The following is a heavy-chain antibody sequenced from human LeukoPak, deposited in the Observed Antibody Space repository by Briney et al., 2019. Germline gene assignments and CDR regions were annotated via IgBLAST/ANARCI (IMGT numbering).Heavy chain of an antibody. J-gene: IGHJ4*02. V-gene: IGHV3-30*02. D-gene: IGHD2-2*01. CDR1: GFTFSNAW. CDR2: IRYDGSNK. CDR3: AKDLNSYCSSASCYFYYFDY. Sequence: PGGSLRLSCAASGFTFSNAWMSWVRQAPGKGLEWVAFIRYDGSNKYYTDSVKGRFTISRDNSKNTLYLQMNSLRAEDTAVYYCAKDLNSYCSSASCYFYYFDYWGQGTLVTVSS.